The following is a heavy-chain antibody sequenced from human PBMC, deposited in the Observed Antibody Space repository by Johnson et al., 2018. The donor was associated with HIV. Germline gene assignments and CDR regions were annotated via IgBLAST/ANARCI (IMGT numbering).Heavy chain of an antibody. CDR2: IKQDGSEK. D-gene: IGHD6-6*01. J-gene: IGHJ3*01. CDR1: GFTFSSYW. CDR3: AKGGKYSSHRDDGFDV. V-gene: IGHV3-7*02. Sequence: VQLVESGGGLVQPGGSLRLSCAASGFTFSSYWMSWVRQAPGKGLEWVANIKQDGSEKYYVDSVKGRFTISRDNAKNTVYLQMHSLRAEDTAVYYCAKGGKYSSHRDDGFDVWGQGTMVTVSS.